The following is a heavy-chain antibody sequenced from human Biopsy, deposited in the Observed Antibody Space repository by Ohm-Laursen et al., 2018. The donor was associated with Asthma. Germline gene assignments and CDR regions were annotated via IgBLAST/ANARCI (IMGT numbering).Heavy chain of an antibody. CDR1: GGTFCNYA. J-gene: IGHJ6*02. Sequence: SVKVSCKASGGTFCNYAISWVRQAPGLGLEWMGGISPVFGATNIAQKFQGRVTISADIFTKTAYLEVSSLRSDDTAVYYCASPSSSREILYYYYNMDIWGQGTTVTV. CDR2: ISPVFGAT. D-gene: IGHD6-13*01. V-gene: IGHV1-69*06. CDR3: ASPSSSREILYYYYNMDI.